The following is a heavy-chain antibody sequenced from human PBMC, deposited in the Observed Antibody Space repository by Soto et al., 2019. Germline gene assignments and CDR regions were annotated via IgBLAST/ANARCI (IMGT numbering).Heavy chain of an antibody. CDR2: ITTSGGNT. J-gene: IGHJ6*03. D-gene: IGHD2-8*01. CDR3: AGRYCTNGVCYANYYSFIDV. V-gene: IGHV3-23*01. CDR1: GFTFSTYA. Sequence: EVQLLESGGGLVQPGGSLRLSCAASGFTFSTYAMSWVRQAPGKGLEWVSTITTSGGNTYYADSVQGRFTISRDNSKNTLYLQMISLRAKDTAVYYCAGRYCTNGVCYANYYSFIDVWGKGTTVTVSS.